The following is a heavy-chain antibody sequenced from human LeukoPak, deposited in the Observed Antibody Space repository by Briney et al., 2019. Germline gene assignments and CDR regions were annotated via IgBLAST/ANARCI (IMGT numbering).Heavy chain of an antibody. D-gene: IGHD6-6*01. V-gene: IGHV3-11*04. Sequence: GGFLRLSCAASEFTFSDFHMNWIRQAPGKGLEWISHISNTGSTIYYADSVKGRFTISRDNAKNSLYLQVKSLRVEDTGVYYCAREGSRSSFYFDYCGQGTLVTVSS. CDR3: AREGSRSSFYFDY. CDR1: EFTFSDFH. J-gene: IGHJ4*02. CDR2: ISNTGSTI.